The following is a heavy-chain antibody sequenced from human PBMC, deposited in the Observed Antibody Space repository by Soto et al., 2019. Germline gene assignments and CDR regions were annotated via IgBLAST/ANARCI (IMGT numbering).Heavy chain of an antibody. CDR1: GYTFTSYG. D-gene: IGHD1-26*01. CDR3: ARDWLSSGNYYIGYFDY. CDR2: ISTYNGDT. V-gene: IGHV1-18*01. J-gene: IGHJ4*03. Sequence: GASVKVSCKASGYTFTSYGISWVRQAPGQGLEWMGWISTYNGDTNYAQKVQGRVTVTTDTSTSTAYMELTSLRSDDTAVYYCARDWLSSGNYYIGYFDYWG.